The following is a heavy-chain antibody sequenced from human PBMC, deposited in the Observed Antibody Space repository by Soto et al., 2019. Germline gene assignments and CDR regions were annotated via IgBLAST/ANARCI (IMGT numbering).Heavy chain of an antibody. J-gene: IGHJ3*02. V-gene: IGHV2-5*01. CDR1: GFSLSTSGVG. D-gene: IGHD6-6*01. CDR3: ARGLATLPVFAFDI. CDR2: IYWSGDE. Sequence: QGTLKESGPTLVNPTQTLTLTCSFSGFSLSTSGVGVGWIRQSPGKAPEWLALIYWSGDEHYRPSLKSRLSIIKDTSKNHVVLIMSDMAPVDTATFYCARGLATLPVFAFDIWGQGTMVTVSS.